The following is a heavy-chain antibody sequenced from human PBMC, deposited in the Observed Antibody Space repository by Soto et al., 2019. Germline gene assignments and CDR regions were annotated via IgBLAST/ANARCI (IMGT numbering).Heavy chain of an antibody. J-gene: IGHJ4*02. Sequence: GGSLRLSCAASGFTFSSYGMHWVRQAPGKGLEWVAVIWYDGSNKYYADSVKGRFTISRDNSKNTLYLQMNSLRAEDTAVYYCARANSGWYFSYFDYWGQGTLVTVSS. CDR1: GFTFSSYG. CDR3: ARANSGWYFSYFDY. CDR2: IWYDGSNK. D-gene: IGHD6-19*01. V-gene: IGHV3-33*01.